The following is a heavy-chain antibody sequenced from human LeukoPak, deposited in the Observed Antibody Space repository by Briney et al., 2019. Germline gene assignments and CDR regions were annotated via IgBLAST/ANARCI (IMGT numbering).Heavy chain of an antibody. CDR2: ISGSGIST. J-gene: IGHJ4*02. D-gene: IGHD3-22*01. CDR1: GFTFSSYT. CDR3: AKDYYDSSGYYPDY. Sequence: GGSLRLSCAASGFTFSSYTMSWVRQAPGMGLEWVSAISGSGISTYYADSVKGRFTISRDNSKNTLFLQMNSLRAEDTAIYYCAKDYYDSSGYYPDYWGQGTLVTVS. V-gene: IGHV3-23*01.